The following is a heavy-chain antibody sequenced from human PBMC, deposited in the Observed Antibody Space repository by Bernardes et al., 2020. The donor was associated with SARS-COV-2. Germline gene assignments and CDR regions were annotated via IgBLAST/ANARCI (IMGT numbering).Heavy chain of an antibody. D-gene: IGHD5-12*01. Sequence: SETLSLTCTVSGGSILSYFWSWIRQPPGKGLEWIGYIYYSGSTDYNPSLKSRVTISVDTSKNQFSLKLSSVTAADTAVYYCARHNEYSAYDSHFDYWGQGNLVTVSS. J-gene: IGHJ4*02. CDR3: ARHNEYSAYDSHFDY. CDR2: IYYSGST. CDR1: GGSILSYF. V-gene: IGHV4-59*08.